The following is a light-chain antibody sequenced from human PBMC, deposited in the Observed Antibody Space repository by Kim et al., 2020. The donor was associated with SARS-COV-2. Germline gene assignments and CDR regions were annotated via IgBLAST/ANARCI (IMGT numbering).Light chain of an antibody. Sequence: QSALTQPASVSGSPGQSITISCTGTSSDVGGYNYVSWYQQHPGKAPKLMIYDVSHRPSGVSNRFSGSKSGNTASLTISGLQTEDEADYYCSSHTTRSTLVFGTGTKVTVL. V-gene: IGLV2-14*03. CDR1: SSDVGGYNY. CDR2: DVS. CDR3: SSHTTRSTLV. J-gene: IGLJ1*01.